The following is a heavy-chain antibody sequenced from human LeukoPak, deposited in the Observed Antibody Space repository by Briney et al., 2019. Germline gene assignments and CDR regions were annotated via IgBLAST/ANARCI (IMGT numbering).Heavy chain of an antibody. CDR1: TFTFSSYW. D-gene: IGHD6-13*01. Sequence: GGSLRLSCAASTFTFSSYWMSWVRQAPGEGLEFVANINQDGSVKNYVGSVKGRFTISRDNAKNSLYLQTNSLRADDTAVYYCARDPGSSSFDYWGQGTLVTVSS. J-gene: IGHJ4*02. V-gene: IGHV3-7*01. CDR2: INQDGSVK. CDR3: ARDPGSSSFDY.